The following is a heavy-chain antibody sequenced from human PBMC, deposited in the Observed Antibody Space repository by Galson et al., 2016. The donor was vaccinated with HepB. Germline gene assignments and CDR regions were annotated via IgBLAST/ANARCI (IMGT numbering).Heavy chain of an antibody. CDR3: TRHKEQQQLGYFDL. V-gene: IGHV4-34*10. CDR1: GFTFSAYA. Sequence: LRLSCAASGFTFSAYAMNWVRQAPGKGLEWIGEIFHTGMTNYNPSLKSRVTMSVDTTRHQLSLNLTSVTAADTAVYYCTRHKEQQQLGYFDLWGRGTLVAVSS. J-gene: IGHJ2*01. CDR2: IFHTGMT. D-gene: IGHD5-24*01.